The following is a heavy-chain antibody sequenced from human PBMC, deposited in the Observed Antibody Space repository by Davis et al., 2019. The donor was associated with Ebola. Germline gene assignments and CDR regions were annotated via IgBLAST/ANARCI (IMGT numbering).Heavy chain of an antibody. CDR2: MYSAGSDSSGSA. CDR1: GYSITSGYY. D-gene: IGHD5-24*01. CDR3: ARDYLPVEKTTNNWLDP. V-gene: IGHV4-4*07. J-gene: IGHJ5*02. Sequence: PSETLSLTCTVSGYSITSGYYWSWIRQPAGKGLEWIGRMYSAGSDSSGSAMYNPSLKSRVTMSVDTSKNQIFLNLNSVTAADTAVYYCARDYLPVEKTTNNWLDPWGQGTLVTVSS.